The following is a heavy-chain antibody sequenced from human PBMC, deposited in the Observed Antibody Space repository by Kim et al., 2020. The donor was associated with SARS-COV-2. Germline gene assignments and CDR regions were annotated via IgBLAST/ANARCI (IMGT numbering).Heavy chain of an antibody. CDR1: GGSISSGSYY. V-gene: IGHV4-61*02. CDR3: AGGSSYTRTDAFDI. CDR2: IYTSGST. J-gene: IGHJ3*02. Sequence: SETLSLTCTVSGGSISSGSYYWSWIRQPAGKGLEWIGRIYTSGSTNYIPSLKSRATISVDTSKNQFSLKLSSVTAADTAVYYCAGGSSYTRTDAFDIWGQATMVTVSS. D-gene: IGHD3-16*02.